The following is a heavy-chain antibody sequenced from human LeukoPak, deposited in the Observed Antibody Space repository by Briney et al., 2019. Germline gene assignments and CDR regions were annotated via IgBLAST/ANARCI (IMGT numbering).Heavy chain of an antibody. D-gene: IGHD1-26*01. CDR2: IYNSGST. J-gene: IGHJ4*02. CDR3: ARESYGDY. CDR1: GFTFSHFW. V-gene: IGHV3-53*01. Sequence: PGGSLRLSCAASGFTFSHFWMSWVRQAPGKGLEWVSVIYNSGSTYYADSVKGRFTISRDNSKNTLYLQMNSLRAEDTAVYYCARESYGDYWGQGTLVTVSS.